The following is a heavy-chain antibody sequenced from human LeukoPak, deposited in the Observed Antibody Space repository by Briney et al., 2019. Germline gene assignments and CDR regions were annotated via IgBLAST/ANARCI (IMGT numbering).Heavy chain of an antibody. CDR2: INCSSYT. CDR1: GVSFSGYY. D-gene: IGHD5-18*01. Sequence: LSLTCTVSGVSFSGYYWSWIRQAPGKGLEWVWYINCSSYTNYNPSLKSRFTISIDNAKNQLYLQMNSLTAEDTAVYYCARGPSGYSYGYAFDYWGQGTLVTVSS. V-gene: IGHV3-11*06. CDR3: ARGPSGYSYGYAFDY. J-gene: IGHJ4*02.